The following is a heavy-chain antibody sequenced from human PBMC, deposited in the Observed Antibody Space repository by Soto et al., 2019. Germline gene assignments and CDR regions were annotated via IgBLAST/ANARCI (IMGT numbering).Heavy chain of an antibody. J-gene: IGHJ4*02. CDR3: AHTRGGGNSALIDY. V-gene: IGHV2-5*02. Sequence: GSGPTLVNPTQTLTLTCTFSAFSLTTSGVGVAWIRQPPGKALEWLALIYWDDDKRYSPSLKSRLTVTKDTSKNQVVLTMTNMDPVDTATYYCAHTRGGGNSALIDYWGQGTLVTVSS. CDR2: IYWDDDK. CDR1: AFSLTTSGVG. D-gene: IGHD1-1*01.